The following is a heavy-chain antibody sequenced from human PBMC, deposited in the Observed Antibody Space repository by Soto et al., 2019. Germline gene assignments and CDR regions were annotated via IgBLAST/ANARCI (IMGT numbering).Heavy chain of an antibody. D-gene: IGHD1-1*01. CDR3: ARGKGMEENYYYYGLDI. CDR1: GYSFSTYA. Sequence: ASVKVSCKASGYSFSTYAMHWVRQAPGQSLEWMGWINGGTGQTKFSQRFQDRITITRDTSASTAYMELSSLRSEDTAVYYCARGKGMEENYYYYGLDIWGQGTRVTVSS. CDR2: INGGTGQT. J-gene: IGHJ6*02. V-gene: IGHV1-3*01.